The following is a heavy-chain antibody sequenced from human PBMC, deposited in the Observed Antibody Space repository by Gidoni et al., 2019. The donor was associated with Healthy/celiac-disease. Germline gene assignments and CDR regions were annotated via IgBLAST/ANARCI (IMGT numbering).Heavy chain of an antibody. V-gene: IGHV3-30-3*01. D-gene: IGHD1-26*01. CDR3: ARDRGASGSYPHDY. CDR2: ISYDGSNK. Sequence: VQLVESGGGVVQPGRSLRLSCAASGFTFSSYAMHWVRQAPGKGLEWVAVISYDGSNKYYADSVKGRFTISRDNSKNTLYLQMNSLRAEDTAVYYCARDRGASGSYPHDYWGQGTLVTVSS. CDR1: GFTFSSYA. J-gene: IGHJ4*02.